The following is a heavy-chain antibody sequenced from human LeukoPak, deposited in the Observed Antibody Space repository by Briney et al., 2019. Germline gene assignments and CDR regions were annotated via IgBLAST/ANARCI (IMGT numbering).Heavy chain of an antibody. CDR3: ARGGLRRLDYYNYMDV. V-gene: IGHV1-2*02. CDR1: GYTFTGYY. CDR2: INPNSGGT. D-gene: IGHD3-16*01. J-gene: IGHJ6*03. Sequence: ASVKVSCKASGYTFTGYYMHWVRQAPGQGLEWMGWINPNSGGTNYAQKFQGRVTMTRDTSSSTAYMELSRLRSDDTAVYYRARGGLRRLDYYNYMDVWGQGTTVTVSS.